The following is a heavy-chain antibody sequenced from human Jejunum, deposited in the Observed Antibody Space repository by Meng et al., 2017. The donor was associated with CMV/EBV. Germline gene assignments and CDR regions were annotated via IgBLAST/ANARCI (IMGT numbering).Heavy chain of an antibody. CDR3: ARDSPLDGYSLLDY. CDR1: GNTFPSYA. Sequence: QVKLVHAVSGWKQPGPSVTASFSLSGNTFPSYATNWVRQAPGQGPDWMGWIDPNTGNPTYDQGFTGRFVFSLDTSVSTAYLQINSLRADDTAVYYCARDSPLDGYSLLDYWGQGTLVRLL. J-gene: IGHJ4*02. V-gene: IGHV7-4-1*02. D-gene: IGHD5-24*01. CDR2: IDPNTGNP.